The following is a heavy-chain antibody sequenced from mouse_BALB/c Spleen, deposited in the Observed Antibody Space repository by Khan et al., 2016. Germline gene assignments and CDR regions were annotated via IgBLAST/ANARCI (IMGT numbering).Heavy chain of an antibody. Sequence: EVELVESGGGLVRPGGSLKLSCAASGFSFSSYSMSWVRQTPEKRLEWVATISSGGSYTYYPDSVKGRFTISRDNAKNTLYLQMSSLKSDDTAMYYCTRHRSYSSSNPYFDYWGQGTTLTVSS. V-gene: IGHV5-6-4*01. CDR2: ISSGGSYT. CDR3: TRHRSYSSSNPYFDY. J-gene: IGHJ2*01. D-gene: IGHD1-1*01. CDR1: GFSFSSYS.